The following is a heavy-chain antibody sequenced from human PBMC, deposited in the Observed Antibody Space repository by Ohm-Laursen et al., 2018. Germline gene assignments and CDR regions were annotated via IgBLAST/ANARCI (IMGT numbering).Heavy chain of an antibody. CDR3: ASSITMTSGAFDI. CDR2: IIPIFGTA. V-gene: IGHV1-69*13. Sequence: SVKVSCKASGGTFSSYAISWVRQAPGQGLEWMGGIIPIFGTANYAQKFQGRVTITADESTSTDYMELSSLRSEDTAVYYCASSITMTSGAFDIWGQGTMVTASS. J-gene: IGHJ3*02. D-gene: IGHD3-22*01. CDR1: GGTFSSYA.